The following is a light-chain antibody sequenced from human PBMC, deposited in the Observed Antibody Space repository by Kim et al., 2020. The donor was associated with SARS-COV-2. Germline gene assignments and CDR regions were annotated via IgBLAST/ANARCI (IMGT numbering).Light chain of an antibody. CDR3: QQAQSFPIT. CDR1: EDLNNW. Sequence: DIQMTQSPSSVSASVGDRVTITCRASEDLNNWLAWYQQKPGKAPKLLIYETSTLRSGVSSRFSGSGSGTDFSLTIDSLQPEDFATYFYQQAQSFPITFGQGTRLEIK. J-gene: IGKJ5*01. CDR2: ETS. V-gene: IGKV1-12*01.